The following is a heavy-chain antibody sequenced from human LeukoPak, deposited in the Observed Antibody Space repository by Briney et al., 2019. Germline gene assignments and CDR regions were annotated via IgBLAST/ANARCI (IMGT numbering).Heavy chain of an antibody. CDR1: GGSISSYY. CDR2: IYYSGST. CDR3: ARSYGSGSSPDY. J-gene: IGHJ4*02. V-gene: IGHV4-59*01. D-gene: IGHD3-10*01. Sequence: PSQTLSLTCTVSGGSISSYYWSWIRQPPGKGLEWIGYIYYSGSTNYNPSLKSRVTISVDTSKNQFSLKLSSVPAAVTAVYYCARSYGSGSSPDYWGQGTLVTVSS.